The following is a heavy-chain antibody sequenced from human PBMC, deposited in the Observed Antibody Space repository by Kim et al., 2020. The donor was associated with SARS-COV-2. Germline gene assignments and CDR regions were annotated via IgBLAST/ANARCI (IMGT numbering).Heavy chain of an antibody. CDR1: GYTFTSYA. V-gene: IGHV1-3*01. CDR3: AREGSSWPYYYYGMDV. J-gene: IGHJ6*02. Sequence: ASVKVSCKASGYTFTSYAMHWVRQAPGQRLEWMGWINAGNGNTKYSQKFQGRVTITRDTSASTAYMELSSLRSEDTAVYYCAREGSSWPYYYYGMDVWGQGTTVTVSS. CDR2: INAGNGNT. D-gene: IGHD6-13*01.